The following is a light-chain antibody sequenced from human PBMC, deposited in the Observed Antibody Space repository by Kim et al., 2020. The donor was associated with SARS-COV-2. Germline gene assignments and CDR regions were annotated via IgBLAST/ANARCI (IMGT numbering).Light chain of an antibody. CDR1: QSVSTSS. Sequence: EIVLTQSPGTLSLSPGERATLSCRASQSVSTSSLGWYQQKPGQAPRVLIYGASKRAAGIPDRFSGSGSVTDFTLTISRLEPEDFAMYYCHQYGTSPETFGQGTKVDIK. CDR2: GAS. V-gene: IGKV3-20*01. CDR3: HQYGTSPET. J-gene: IGKJ1*01.